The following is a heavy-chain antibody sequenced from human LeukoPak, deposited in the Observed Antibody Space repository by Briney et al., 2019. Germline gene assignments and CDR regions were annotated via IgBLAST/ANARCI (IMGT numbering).Heavy chain of an antibody. J-gene: IGHJ4*02. CDR1: GFTVSSNY. Sequence: PGGSLRLSCAASGFTVSSNYMSWVRQAPGKGLEWVSVIYSGGSTYYADSVKGRVTISRDNSKNTLYLQMNSLRAEDTAVYYCARDPLLGVDGPGHWGQGTLVTVSS. D-gene: IGHD3-3*02. CDR3: ARDPLLGVDGPGH. V-gene: IGHV3-53*01. CDR2: IYSGGST.